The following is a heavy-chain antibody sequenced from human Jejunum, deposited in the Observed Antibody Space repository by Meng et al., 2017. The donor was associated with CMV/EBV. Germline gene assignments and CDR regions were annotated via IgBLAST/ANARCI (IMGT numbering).Heavy chain of an antibody. CDR1: GFTFSSSG. D-gene: IGHD1-1*01. Sequence: LSCDASGFTFSSSGMHWVRQAPGKGLEWVALISYDGGQEDYADSVKGRFTISRDNSKNTLYLQMTSLRAEDTAVFYCARYDGGFDYWGQGTLVTVSS. V-gene: IGHV3-30*03. CDR2: ISYDGGQE. CDR3: ARYDGGFDY. J-gene: IGHJ4*02.